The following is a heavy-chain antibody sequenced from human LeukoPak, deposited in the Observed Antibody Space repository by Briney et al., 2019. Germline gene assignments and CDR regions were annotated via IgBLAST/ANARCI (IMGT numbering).Heavy chain of an antibody. J-gene: IGHJ5*02. Sequence: ASVKVSCKASGYTFTSYGISWVRQAPGQGLEWMGWINPNSGGTNYAQKFQGRVTMTRDTSISTAYMELSRLRSDDTAVYYCARDGYCSSTSCYGLNWFDPWGQGTLVTVSS. CDR3: ARDGYCSSTSCYGLNWFDP. D-gene: IGHD2-2*03. V-gene: IGHV1-2*02. CDR1: GYTFTSYG. CDR2: INPNSGGT.